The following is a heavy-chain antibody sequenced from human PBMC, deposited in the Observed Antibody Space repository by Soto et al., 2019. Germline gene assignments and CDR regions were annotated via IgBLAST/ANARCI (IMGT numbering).Heavy chain of an antibody. CDR2: INPSGGST. D-gene: IGHD1-26*01. CDR1: GYTFTSYY. CDR3: ARAYSGSSSYDY. J-gene: IGHJ4*02. V-gene: IGHV1-46*01. Sequence: ASVKVSCKASGYTFTSYYMHWVRQAPGQGLEWMGIINPSGGSTNYAQKFQGRVTMTRGTSTSTVYMELSSLRSEDTAVFYCARAYSGSSSYDYWGQGTLVTVSS.